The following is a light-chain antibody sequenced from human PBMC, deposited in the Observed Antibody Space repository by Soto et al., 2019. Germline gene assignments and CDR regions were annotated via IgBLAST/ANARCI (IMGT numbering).Light chain of an antibody. CDR3: SSHTTSTTQV. CDR1: SSDVGAYNY. J-gene: IGLJ1*01. CDR2: DVN. V-gene: IGLV2-14*01. Sequence: QSALTQPASVSGSPGQSITISCAGTSSDVGAYNYVSWYQQRPGKAPKLMIYDVNNRPSGVSSRFSGSKSGITASLTISGLQAEDEADYYCSSHTTSTTQVFGTGTKVTVL.